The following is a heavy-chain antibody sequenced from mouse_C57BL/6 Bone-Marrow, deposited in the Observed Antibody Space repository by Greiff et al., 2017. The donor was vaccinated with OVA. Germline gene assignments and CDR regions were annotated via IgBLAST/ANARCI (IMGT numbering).Heavy chain of an antibody. CDR1: GFTFSDYY. V-gene: IGHV5-12*01. CDR3: AKGWFAY. J-gene: IGHJ3*01. Sequence: EVKLVESGGGLVQPGGSLKLSCAASGFTFSDYYMYWVRQTPEKRLEWVAYISNGGGSTYYPDTVKGRFTISRDNAKNTLYLQMSRLKSEDTAMYYCAKGWFAYWGQGTLVTVSA. CDR2: ISNGGGST.